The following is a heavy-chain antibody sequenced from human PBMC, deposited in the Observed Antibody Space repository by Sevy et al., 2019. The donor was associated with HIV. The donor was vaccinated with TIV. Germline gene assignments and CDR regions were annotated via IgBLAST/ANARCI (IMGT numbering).Heavy chain of an antibody. J-gene: IGHJ4*02. V-gene: IGHV3-15*01. D-gene: IGHD3-22*01. CDR2: IKSKTDGGTT. Sequence: GGSLRLSCAASGFTFSNAWMSWVRRAPGKRLEWVGRIKSKTDGGTTDYAAPVKGRFTISRDDSKNTLYLQMNSLKTEDTAVYDCTTFRITMILFDYWGQGTLVTVSS. CDR3: TTFRITMILFDY. CDR1: GFTFSNAW.